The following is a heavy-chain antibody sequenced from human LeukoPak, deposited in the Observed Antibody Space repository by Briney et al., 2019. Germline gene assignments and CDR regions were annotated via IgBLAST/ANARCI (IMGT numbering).Heavy chain of an antibody. CDR2: IYHTGAT. J-gene: IGHJ4*02. D-gene: IGHD5-12*01. CDR3: GRYGGSGCVIDS. CDR1: GASIRNNY. V-gene: IGHV4-59*08. Sequence: SETLSLTCTVSGASIRNNYWTWIRQTPGKGLEWIGYIYHTGATSYNPSLKTRLSMSVDISKEQFSVKLTSVTAANTTVYFCGRYGGSGCVIDSWGRGTLVTVSS.